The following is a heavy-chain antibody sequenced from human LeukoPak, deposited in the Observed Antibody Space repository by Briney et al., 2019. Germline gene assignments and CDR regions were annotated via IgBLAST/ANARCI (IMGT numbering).Heavy chain of an antibody. Sequence: PSETLSLTCTVSGGSISTYYWSWIRQPAGKGLEWIGRIYTSGSTNYNPSLKSRVTMSVDTSKNQFSLKLSSVTAADTAVYYCARDEHIESTGYYFDYWGQGTLVTVSS. V-gene: IGHV4-4*07. D-gene: IGHD2-21*01. CDR1: GGSISTYY. CDR2: IYTSGST. CDR3: ARDEHIESTGYYFDY. J-gene: IGHJ4*02.